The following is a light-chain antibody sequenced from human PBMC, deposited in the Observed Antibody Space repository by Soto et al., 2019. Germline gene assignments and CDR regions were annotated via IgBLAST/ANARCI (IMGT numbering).Light chain of an antibody. V-gene: IGLV4-69*01. CDR2: LNSDGSH. CDR3: QTWGTGPWV. Sequence: QSVLTQSPSASASLGASVKLTCTLSSGHSSYAIAWHQQQPEKGPRYLMKLNSDGSHSKGDGIPDRFSGSSSGAERYLTISSLQSEDEADYYCQTWGTGPWVFGGGTKL. CDR1: SGHSSYA. J-gene: IGLJ3*02.